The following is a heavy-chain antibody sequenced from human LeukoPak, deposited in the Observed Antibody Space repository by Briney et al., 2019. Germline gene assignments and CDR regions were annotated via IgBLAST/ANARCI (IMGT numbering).Heavy chain of an antibody. CDR1: GYSISSGYY. J-gene: IGHJ4*01. CDR2: IYHSGST. V-gene: IGHV4-38-2*01. CDR3: AKRGVTWYFDY. Sequence: SETLSLTCAVSGYSISSGYYWGWIRQPPGKGLEWIGSIYHSGSTYYNPSLKSRVTISVDTSKNQFSLKLSSVTAADTAVYYCAKRGVTWYFDYWGQGILVTVSS. D-gene: IGHD3-10*01.